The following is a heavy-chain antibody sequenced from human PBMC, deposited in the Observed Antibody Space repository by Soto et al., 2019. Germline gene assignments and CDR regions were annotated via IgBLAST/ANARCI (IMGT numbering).Heavy chain of an antibody. CDR3: ARGTVEAFQTLYY. D-gene: IGHD4-17*01. V-gene: IGHV4-30-4*01. CDR1: GGSISSGDYY. Sequence: QVQLQESGPGLVKPSQTLSLTCTVSGGSISSGDYYWSWIRQPPGKVLEWIGYIYYSGSTYYNPSLKSRVTISVDTSKNQFSLKLSSVTAADTAVYYCARGTVEAFQTLYYWGQGTLVTVSS. CDR2: IYYSGST. J-gene: IGHJ4*02.